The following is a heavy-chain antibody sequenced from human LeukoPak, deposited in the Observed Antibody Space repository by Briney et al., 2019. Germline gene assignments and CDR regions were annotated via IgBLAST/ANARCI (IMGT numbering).Heavy chain of an antibody. CDR3: ARSAMPAAGTGHPLNWFDP. J-gene: IGHJ5*02. CDR2: IFYSGST. CDR1: SGSISTSNYY. Sequence: SETLSLTCTVSSGSISTSNYYWGWVRQPPGKALEWIGNIFYSGSTYYSPSLKSRVTISLDTSRNQFSLKLSSVTAADTAVYYCARSAMPAAGTGHPLNWFDPWGQGTLVTVSS. D-gene: IGHD6-13*01. V-gene: IGHV4-39*07.